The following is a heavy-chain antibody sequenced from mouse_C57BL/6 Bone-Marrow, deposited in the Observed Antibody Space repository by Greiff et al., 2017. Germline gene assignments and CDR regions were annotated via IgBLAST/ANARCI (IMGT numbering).Heavy chain of an antibody. CDR2: IRNKANGYTT. CDR3: ARVSYDSNYVWYFDV. J-gene: IGHJ1*03. CDR1: GFTFTDYY. D-gene: IGHD2-5*01. Sequence: EVKLMESGGGLVQPGGSLSLSCAASGFTFTDYYMSWVRQPPGKALEWLGFIRNKANGYTTEYSASVKGRFTISRDNSQSILYLQMNALRAEDSATYYCARVSYDSNYVWYFDVWGTGTTVTVSS. V-gene: IGHV7-3*01.